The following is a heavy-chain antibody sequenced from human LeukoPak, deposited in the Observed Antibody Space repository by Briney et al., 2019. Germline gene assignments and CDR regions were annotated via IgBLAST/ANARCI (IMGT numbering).Heavy chain of an antibody. J-gene: IGHJ4*02. V-gene: IGHV4-61*02. CDR2: IYTSGST. D-gene: IGHD3-10*01. CDR3: AGTTLWFGELYSFDY. Sequence: PSQTLSLSCTVSGGSISSGSYYWSWLRQPAGKGLEWIGRIYTSGSTNYNPSLKSRVTISVETSKKQFSLKLSSVTAADTAVYYCAGTTLWFGELYSFDYWGQGTLVTVSS. CDR1: GGSISSGSYY.